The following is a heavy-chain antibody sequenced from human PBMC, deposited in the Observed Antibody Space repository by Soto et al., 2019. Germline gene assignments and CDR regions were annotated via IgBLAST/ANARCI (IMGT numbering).Heavy chain of an antibody. CDR2: IYYSGST. J-gene: IGHJ4*02. D-gene: IGHD2-15*01. CDR3: ARQRIAVVAAPAVDY. CDR1: GGSISSSSYY. V-gene: IGHV4-39*01. Sequence: PSETLSLTCTVSGGSISSSSYYWGWIRQPPGKGLEWIGSIYYSGSTYYNPSLKSRVTISVDTPKNQFSLKLSSVTAADTAVYYCARQRIAVVAAPAVDYWGQGTLVTVSS.